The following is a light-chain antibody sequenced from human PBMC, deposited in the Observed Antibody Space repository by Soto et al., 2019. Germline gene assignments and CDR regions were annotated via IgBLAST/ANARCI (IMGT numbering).Light chain of an antibody. V-gene: IGKV3-20*01. CDR2: AS. CDR1: QSVSDSF. Sequence: EIVLTQSPGTLSLSPGERATLSCRDSQSVSDSFLAWYQQKPGQDTRLLIYASSRATGIPDRFSGSGSGTDFTLTISRLEPDDFAVYYCQHYGTSALFGPGTIVDIK. J-gene: IGKJ3*01. CDR3: QHYGTSAL.